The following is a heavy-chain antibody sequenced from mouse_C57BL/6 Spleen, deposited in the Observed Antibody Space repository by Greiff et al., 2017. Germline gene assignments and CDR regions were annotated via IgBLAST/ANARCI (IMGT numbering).Heavy chain of an antibody. CDR1: GYTFTDYY. CDR2: INPNNGGT. J-gene: IGHJ2*01. Sequence: VQLQQSGPELVKPGASVKISCKASGYTFTDYYMNWVKQSHGKSLEWIGDINPNNGGTSYNQKFKGKATLTVDKSSSTAYMELRSLTSEDSAVYYCARERGVITTVPYYFDYWGQGTTLTVSS. D-gene: IGHD1-1*01. CDR3: ARERGVITTVPYYFDY. V-gene: IGHV1-26*01.